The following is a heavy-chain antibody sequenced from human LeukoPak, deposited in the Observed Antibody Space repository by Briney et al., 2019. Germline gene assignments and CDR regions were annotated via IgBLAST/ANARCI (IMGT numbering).Heavy chain of an antibody. J-gene: IGHJ4*02. CDR1: GFTFSSYG. D-gene: IGHD3-22*01. V-gene: IGHV3-30*02. Sequence: GGSLRLSCAASGFTFSSYGMHWVRQAPGKGLEWVAFIRYDGSNKYYADSVKGRFTISRDNSKNTLYLQMNSLRAEDTAVYYCARDPTYYYDSSGYYGYFDYWGQGTLVTVSS. CDR2: IRYDGSNK. CDR3: ARDPTYYYDSSGYYGYFDY.